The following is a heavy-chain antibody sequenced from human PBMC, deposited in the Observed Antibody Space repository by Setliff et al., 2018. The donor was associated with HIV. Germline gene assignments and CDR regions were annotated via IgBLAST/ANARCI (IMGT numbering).Heavy chain of an antibody. CDR3: ARGSYYDYVWGNYRYTGFDY. J-gene: IGHJ4*02. Sequence: SETLSLTCAVYGGSFSDYYWSWIRQPPGKGLEWIGEINHSGRTIQSPSLGSRVTISIDTSKNQFSLKLSSVSAADTAVYYCARGSYYDYVWGNYRYTGFDYWGQGTPVTVSS. CDR1: GGSFSDYY. CDR2: INHSGRT. V-gene: IGHV4-34*01. D-gene: IGHD3-16*02.